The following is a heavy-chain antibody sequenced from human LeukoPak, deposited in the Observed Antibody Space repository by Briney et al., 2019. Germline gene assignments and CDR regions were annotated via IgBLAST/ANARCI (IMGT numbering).Heavy chain of an antibody. CDR3: ARERGSGSYEGLDAFDI. Sequence: SVKVSCKASGGTFSSYAISWVRQAPGQGLEWMGGIIPIFGTTNYAQKFQGRVTITTDESTSTAYMELSSLRSEDTAVYYCARERGSGSYEGLDAFDIWGQGTMVTVSS. CDR1: GGTFSSYA. V-gene: IGHV1-69*05. CDR2: IIPIFGTT. J-gene: IGHJ3*02. D-gene: IGHD1-26*01.